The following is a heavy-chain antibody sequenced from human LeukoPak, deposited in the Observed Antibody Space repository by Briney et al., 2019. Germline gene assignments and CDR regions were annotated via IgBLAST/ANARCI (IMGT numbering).Heavy chain of an antibody. CDR1: VGSFSGYY. J-gene: IGHJ4*02. Sequence: SETLSLTCAVYVGSFSGYYWSWVRQAPGKGLEWVGEINHGGATNYNPSLKSRVTISVDTSKNQFSLKLTSVTAADTAVYYYARLGDGYNRPPGYWGQGTTVTVSS. V-gene: IGHV4-34*01. CDR3: ARLGDGYNRPPGY. D-gene: IGHD5-24*01. CDR2: INHGGAT.